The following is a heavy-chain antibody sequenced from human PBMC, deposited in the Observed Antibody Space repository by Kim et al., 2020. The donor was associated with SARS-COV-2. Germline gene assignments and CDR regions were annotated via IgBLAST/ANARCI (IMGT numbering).Heavy chain of an antibody. Sequence: PKSSKGRFTTTRDNAKNSRYLQMNSLGAEDTAVYYCARASVDYGPSTFDYWGQGTLVTGSS. J-gene: IGHJ4*02. CDR3: ARASVDYGPSTFDY. V-gene: IGHV3-11*01. D-gene: IGHD4-17*01.